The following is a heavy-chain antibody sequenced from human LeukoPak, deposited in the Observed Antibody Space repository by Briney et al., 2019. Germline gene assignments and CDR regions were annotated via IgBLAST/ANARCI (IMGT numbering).Heavy chain of an antibody. CDR2: ISGSGGST. Sequence: GGSLRLSCAASGFTFSSYAMRWVRQAPGKGLEWVSAISGSGGSTYYADSVKGRFTISRDNSKNTLYLQMNSLRAEDTAVYYCAKGSRRYSSSWFQGYYYGMDVWGQGTTVTVSS. J-gene: IGHJ6*02. D-gene: IGHD6-13*01. V-gene: IGHV3-23*01. CDR3: AKGSRRYSSSWFQGYYYGMDV. CDR1: GFTFSSYA.